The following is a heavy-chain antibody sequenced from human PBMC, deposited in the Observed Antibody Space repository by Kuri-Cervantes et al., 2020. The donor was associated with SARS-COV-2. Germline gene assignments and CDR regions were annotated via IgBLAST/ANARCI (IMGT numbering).Heavy chain of an antibody. J-gene: IGHJ3*02. D-gene: IGHD6-19*01. Sequence: SETLSLTCTVSGGSISSSSYYWGWIRQPPGKGLEWIGSIYYSGSTYYNPSLKSRVTISVDTSKNQFSLKLSSVTAADTAVYYCVRPREQWSDAFDIWGQGTMVTVSS. CDR1: GGSISSSSYY. CDR2: IYYSGST. V-gene: IGHV4-39*01. CDR3: VRPREQWSDAFDI.